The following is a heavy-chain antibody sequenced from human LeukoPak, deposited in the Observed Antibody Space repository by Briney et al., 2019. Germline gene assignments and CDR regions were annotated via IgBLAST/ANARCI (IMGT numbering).Heavy chain of an antibody. D-gene: IGHD3-3*01. CDR3: ARRITIFGVAFDY. Sequence: GGSLRLSCTASGFTFSGYWMSWVRQAPGKGLEWVANIKQDESEKHYVDSVKGRSTISRDNAKNSLYLQMNSLRAEDTAVYYCARRITIFGVAFDYWGQGTLVTVSS. CDR1: GFTFSGYW. V-gene: IGHV3-7*03. CDR2: IKQDESEK. J-gene: IGHJ4*02.